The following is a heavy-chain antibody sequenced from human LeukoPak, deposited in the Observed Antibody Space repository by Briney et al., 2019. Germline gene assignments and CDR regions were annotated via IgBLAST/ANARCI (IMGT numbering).Heavy chain of an antibody. J-gene: IGHJ4*02. V-gene: IGHV4-39*01. CDR3: ARRPRITIFGVDHYFDY. D-gene: IGHD3-3*01. CDR2: IYYSGST. CDR1: GGSISSSSYY. Sequence: SETLSLTCTVSGGSISSSSYYWGWIRQPPGKGLEWIGSIYYSGSTYYNPSLKSRVTISVDTSKNQFSLELSSVTAADTAVYYCARRPRITIFGVDHYFDYWGQGTLVTVSS.